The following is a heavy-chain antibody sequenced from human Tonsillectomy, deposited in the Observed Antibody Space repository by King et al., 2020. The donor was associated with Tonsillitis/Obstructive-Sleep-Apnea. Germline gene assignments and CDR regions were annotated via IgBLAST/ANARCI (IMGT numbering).Heavy chain of an antibody. CDR1: GYTFTGYY. D-gene: IGHD5-12*01. J-gene: IGHJ6*03. Sequence: VQLVESGAEVKKPVASVKVSCKASGYTFTGYYMHWVRQAPGQGLEWMGRINPDSGGTNYAQKVEGRVTMTRDTSISTAYMELSRLRSDDTAVYYCARDFEWLRRGYYYYYYMDVWGKGTTVTVSS. V-gene: IGHV1-2*06. CDR2: INPDSGGT. CDR3: ARDFEWLRRGYYYYYYMDV.